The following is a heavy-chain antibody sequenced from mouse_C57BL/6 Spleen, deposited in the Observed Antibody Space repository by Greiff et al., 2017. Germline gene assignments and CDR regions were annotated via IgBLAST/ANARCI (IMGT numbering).Heavy chain of an antibody. CDR3: ARRPIYYGNYSYAMDY. J-gene: IGHJ4*01. D-gene: IGHD2-1*01. CDR2: INPYNGGT. CDR1: GYTFTDYY. Sequence: VQLKESGPVLVKPGASVKMSCKASGYTFTDYYMNWVKQSHGKSLEWIGVINPYNGGTSYNQKFKGKATLTVDKSSSTAYMELNSLTSEDSAVYYCARRPIYYGNYSYAMDYWGQGTSVTVSS. V-gene: IGHV1-19*01.